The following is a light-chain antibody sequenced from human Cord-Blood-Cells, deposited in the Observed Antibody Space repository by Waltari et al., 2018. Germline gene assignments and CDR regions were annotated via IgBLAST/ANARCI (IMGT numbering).Light chain of an antibody. CDR2: EGS. CDR3: CSYAGSSTSV. CDR1: SSDVGCYNL. J-gene: IGLJ3*02. Sequence: QSALTQPASVSGSPGQSITISCTGNSSDVGCYNLVSWYQQHPGKAPKLMIYEGSKRPSGVSNRFSGSKSGNTASLTISGLQAEDEADYYCCSYAGSSTSVFGGGTKLTVL. V-gene: IGLV2-23*01.